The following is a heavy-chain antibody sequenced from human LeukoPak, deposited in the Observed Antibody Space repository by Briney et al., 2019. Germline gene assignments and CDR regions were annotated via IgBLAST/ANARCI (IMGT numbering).Heavy chain of an antibody. CDR1: GFTFSSHA. CDR2: IYANAGQT. CDR3: AKDAPWRAPIAVASLFDY. J-gene: IGHJ4*02. Sequence: GGSLRLSCAASGFTFSSHAMNWVRQAPGKGLEWVSGIYANAGQTFYADSVKGRFTMSRDNSKNTLYLQMDSLRAEDTAIYYCAKDAPWRAPIAVASLFDYWGQGTLVTVSS. V-gene: IGHV3-23*01. D-gene: IGHD6-19*01.